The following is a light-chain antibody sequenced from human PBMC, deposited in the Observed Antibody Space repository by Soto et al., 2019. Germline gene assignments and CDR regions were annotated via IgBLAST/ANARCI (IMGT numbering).Light chain of an antibody. CDR1: SSDIGGSKY. V-gene: IGLV2-14*01. CDR3: SSYTSSGTLYV. CDR2: EVT. Sequence: ALTQPASLSGSPGQSITISCAGTSSDIGGSKYVSWYQQHPGKAPKLIIYEVTYRPSGVSARFSGSKSGNTASLTVSGLQAEDEDDYYCSSYTSSGTLYVFGTGTKVTVL. J-gene: IGLJ1*01.